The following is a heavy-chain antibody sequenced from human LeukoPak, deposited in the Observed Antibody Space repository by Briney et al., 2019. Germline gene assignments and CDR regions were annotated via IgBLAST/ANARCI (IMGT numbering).Heavy chain of an antibody. CDR3: ARLGTVGYFDY. J-gene: IGHJ4*02. Sequence: GRSLRLSCVASGFTFSSNAIHWVRKAPAKGLGWVAVIWSDGSKTYYGDSVKGRFTISRDNPKNTVYLEMSGLRGEDTAVYYCARLGTVGYFDYWGQGTLVTVSS. CDR1: GFTFSSNA. V-gene: IGHV3-33*01. D-gene: IGHD1-7*01. CDR2: IWSDGSKT.